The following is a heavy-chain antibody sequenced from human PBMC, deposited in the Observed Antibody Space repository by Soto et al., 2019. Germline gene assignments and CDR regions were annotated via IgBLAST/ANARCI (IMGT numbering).Heavy chain of an antibody. D-gene: IGHD6-19*01. J-gene: IGHJ4*02. CDR3: ARAVAVAADFDY. CDR1: GYTFSNYG. Sequence: ASVKVSCKTSGYTFSNYGISWVRQAPGQGLEWMGWISAYNGNTNYAQKLQGRVTMTTDTSTSTAYMELSSLRSEDTAVYYCARAVAVAADFDYWGQGTLVTVSS. CDR2: ISAYNGNT. V-gene: IGHV1-18*01.